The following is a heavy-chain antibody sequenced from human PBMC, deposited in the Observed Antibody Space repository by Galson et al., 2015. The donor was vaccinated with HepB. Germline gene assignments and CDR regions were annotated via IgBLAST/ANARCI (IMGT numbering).Heavy chain of an antibody. CDR2: LSVYSDDL. V-gene: IGHV1-18*01. D-gene: IGHD3-3*01. J-gene: IGHJ6*02. Sequence: SVKVSCKASGYIFSTYGITWVRQAPGRGLEWLGWLSVYSDDLNYAQKFQGRVTFTTDTSTDTVYMELARLTSDDTAVYYCARDRPLNYDFWTDYYGLDVWGQGTMVIVSS. CDR3: ARDRPLNYDFWTDYYGLDV. CDR1: GYIFSTYG.